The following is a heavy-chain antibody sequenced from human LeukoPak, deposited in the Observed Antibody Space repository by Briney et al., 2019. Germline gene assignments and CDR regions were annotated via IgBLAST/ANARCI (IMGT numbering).Heavy chain of an antibody. CDR1: GFTVSSNY. V-gene: IGHV3-66*02. CDR3: AKDSSGSGTHYFDY. J-gene: IGHJ4*02. D-gene: IGHD1-26*01. Sequence: SGGSLRLSCAASGFTVSSNYMSWVRQAPGKGLEWVSVIYSGGSTYYADSVKGRFTISRDNSKNTLYLQMNSLRAEDTAVYYCAKDSSGSGTHYFDYWGQGTLVTVSS. CDR2: IYSGGST.